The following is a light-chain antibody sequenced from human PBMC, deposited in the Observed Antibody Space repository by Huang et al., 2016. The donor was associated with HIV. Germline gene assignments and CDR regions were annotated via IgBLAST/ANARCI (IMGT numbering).Light chain of an antibody. Sequence: EIVLTPSPATLSLSPGERATLSCGASQTVSSSYLAWYQQKPGLAPRLLLSDASSSATGIPDRFSGSGSRTDFTLTSSRLEPEDSAVYYCHQYGSSTITFGQGTRLEIK. J-gene: IGKJ5*01. V-gene: IGKV3D-20*01. CDR3: HQYGSSTIT. CDR2: DAS. CDR1: QTVSSSY.